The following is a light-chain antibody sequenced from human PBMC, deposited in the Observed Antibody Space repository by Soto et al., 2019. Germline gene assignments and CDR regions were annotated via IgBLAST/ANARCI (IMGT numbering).Light chain of an antibody. CDR1: QTVSSNY. CDR3: QQYNNWPWT. J-gene: IGKJ1*01. Sequence: EIILTQSPDTLSLSPGERATLSCRASQTVSSNYLAWCQQGPGQAPRLLIYGASTRAAGIPDRFSGSGSGTDFTLAISSLEPEDIAVYYCQQYNNWPWTFGQGTKVDI. CDR2: GAS. V-gene: IGKV3-20*01.